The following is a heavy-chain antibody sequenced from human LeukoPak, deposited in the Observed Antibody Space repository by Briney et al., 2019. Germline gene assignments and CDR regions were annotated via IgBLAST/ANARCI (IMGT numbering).Heavy chain of an antibody. CDR2: INPDSGGS. CDR3: SRDRGRVGTAKEAFDI. Sequence: ASVKVSCKDSGHTFNAYYMHWVRQAPGQGLEWMGWINPDSGGSNYAQKFQSRVTMTRDTSISTAYMELSRLRSDDTAVYYWSRDRGRVGTAKEAFDIWGQGTMVTVSS. D-gene: IGHD2-15*01. CDR1: GHTFNAYY. J-gene: IGHJ3*02. V-gene: IGHV1-2*02.